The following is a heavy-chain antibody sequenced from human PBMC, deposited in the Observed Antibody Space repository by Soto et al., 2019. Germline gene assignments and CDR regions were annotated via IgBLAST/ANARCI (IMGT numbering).Heavy chain of an antibody. Sequence: QVQLVESGGGVVQPGRSLRLSCAASGFTFSSYGMHWVRQAPGKGLEWVAVISYDGSNKYYADSVKGRFTISRDNSKNTLYLQMNSLRAEDTAVYYCAKSPGDSSGYTLDYWGQGTLVTVSS. CDR3: AKSPGDSSGYTLDY. D-gene: IGHD3-22*01. J-gene: IGHJ4*02. CDR1: GFTFSSYG. V-gene: IGHV3-30*18. CDR2: ISYDGSNK.